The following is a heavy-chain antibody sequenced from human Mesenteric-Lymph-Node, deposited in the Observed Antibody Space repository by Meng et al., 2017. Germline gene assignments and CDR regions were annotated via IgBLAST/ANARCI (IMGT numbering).Heavy chain of an antibody. CDR2: IYHGGSA. D-gene: IGHD6-19*01. V-gene: IGHV4-4*02. J-gene: IGHJ4*02. CDR1: GGSTISSNW. Sequence: QMQLQESGPGLVMPSGTLSPTCAVPGGSTISSNWWSRVRQPPGKGLEWIGEIYHGGSANYNTSLTNRVTMSVDKSKNHFSLQLTSVTAADTAVYYCASHVIVTGKRGFDFWGQGILVTVSS. CDR3: ASHVIVTGKRGFDF.